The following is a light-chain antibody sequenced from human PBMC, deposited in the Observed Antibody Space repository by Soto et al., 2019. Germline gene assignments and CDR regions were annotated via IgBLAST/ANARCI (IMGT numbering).Light chain of an antibody. CDR2: DVS. Sequence: QSALTQPRSVSGSPGQSVTISCTGTSSDVGGYNYVSWYQQHPGKAPKLMIYDVSKRPSGVPDRFSGSKSGNTASLTISGLQPEDEADYYCCSYAGSRYVFVTGTKLTVL. CDR3: CSYAGSRYV. V-gene: IGLV2-11*01. CDR1: SSDVGGYNY. J-gene: IGLJ1*01.